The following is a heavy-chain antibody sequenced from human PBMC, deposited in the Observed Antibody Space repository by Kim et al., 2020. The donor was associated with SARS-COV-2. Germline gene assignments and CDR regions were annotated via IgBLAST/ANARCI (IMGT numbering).Heavy chain of an antibody. CDR1: GYSISSGYY. CDR3: ATEKYCSGGSCPPSY. Sequence: SETLSLTCTVSGYSISSGYYWGWIRQPPGKGLEWIGSIYHSGSTYYNPSLKSRVTISVDTSKNQFSLKLSSVTAADTAVYYCATEKYCSGGSCPPSYWG. CDR2: IYHSGST. J-gene: IGHJ4*01. D-gene: IGHD2-15*01. V-gene: IGHV4-38-2*02.